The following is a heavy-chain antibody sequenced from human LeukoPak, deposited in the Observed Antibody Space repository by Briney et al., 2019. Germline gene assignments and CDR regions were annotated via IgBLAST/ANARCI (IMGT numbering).Heavy chain of an antibody. V-gene: IGHV3-23*01. CDR1: GFTFSSYA. J-gene: IGHJ4*02. Sequence: SGGSLRLSCAASGFTFSSYAMTWVRQAPGKGLEWISLISGSGGTTYYADSVKGRFTISRDNSKNTLYLQMNSLRAEDTAVYYCARRSGIAVAGAFDYWGQGTLVTVSS. CDR3: ARRSGIAVAGAFDY. CDR2: ISGSGGTT. D-gene: IGHD6-19*01.